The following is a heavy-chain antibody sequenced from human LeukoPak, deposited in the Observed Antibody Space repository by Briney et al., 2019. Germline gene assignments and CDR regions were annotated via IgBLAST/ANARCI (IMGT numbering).Heavy chain of an antibody. D-gene: IGHD4-11*01. J-gene: IGHJ4*02. CDR1: GFTFDDYG. CDR3: ARAAGYSNYASPFDY. Sequence: GGSLRLSCAASGFTFDDYGMSWVRQAPGKGLEWVSGINWNGGSTGYAGSVKGRFTISRDNAKNSLYLQMNSLRAEDTALYYCARAAGYSNYASPFDYWGQGTLVTVSS. V-gene: IGHV3-20*04. CDR2: INWNGGST.